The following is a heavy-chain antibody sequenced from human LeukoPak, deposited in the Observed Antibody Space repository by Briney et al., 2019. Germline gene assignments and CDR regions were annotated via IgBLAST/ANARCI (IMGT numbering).Heavy chain of an antibody. D-gene: IGHD6-6*01. CDR3: ARVEPAAARLGGLDY. CDR2: IYTSGST. Sequence: PSETLSLTCTVSGGSISSGSYYWRWIRQPAGKGLEWIERIYTSGSTNYNPSLKSRLTISVDTSKNQFSLKLSSVTAADTAVYYCARVEPAAARLGGLDYWGQGTLVTVSS. V-gene: IGHV4-61*02. CDR1: GGSISSGSYY. J-gene: IGHJ4*02.